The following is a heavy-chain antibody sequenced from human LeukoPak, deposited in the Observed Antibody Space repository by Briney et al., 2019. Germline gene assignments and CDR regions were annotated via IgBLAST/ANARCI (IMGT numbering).Heavy chain of an antibody. CDR2: ISGSGDGT. CDR1: GFTFNIYA. CDR3: AKGILGYCSGGSCYSLGY. J-gene: IGHJ4*02. V-gene: IGHV3-23*01. D-gene: IGHD2-15*01. Sequence: PGGSLRLSCVASGFTFNIYAMSWVRQAPGKGLEWVSGISGSGDGTHYADSVRGRFTISRDNSKNTLYLQMNSLRAEDTAIYYCAKGILGYCSGGSCYSLGYWGQGTLVTVSS.